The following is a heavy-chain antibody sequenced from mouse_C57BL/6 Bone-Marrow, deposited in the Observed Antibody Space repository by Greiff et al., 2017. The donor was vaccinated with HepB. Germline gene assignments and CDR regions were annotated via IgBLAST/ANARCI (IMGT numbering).Heavy chain of an antibody. CDR1: GYTFTDYE. CDR3: TRSDDGYYRYWFAY. V-gene: IGHV1-15*01. J-gene: IGHJ3*01. CDR2: IDPENGGT. D-gene: IGHD2-3*01. Sequence: QVQLQQSGAELVRPGASVTLSCKASGYTFTDYEMHWVKQTPVHGLEWIGAIDPENGGTAYNQQFKGKAILTADKSSITAYMELRSLTSEDSAVYFCTRSDDGYYRYWFAYWGQGTLVTVSA.